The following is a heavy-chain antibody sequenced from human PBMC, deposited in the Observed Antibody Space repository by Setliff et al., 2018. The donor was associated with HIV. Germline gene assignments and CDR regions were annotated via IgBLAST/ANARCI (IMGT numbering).Heavy chain of an antibody. CDR2: INAGNGNT. J-gene: IGHJ4*02. CDR3: ARDQALEMATK. Sequence: ASVKVSCKASGGTFSSYAISWVRQAPGQSLEWMGWINAGNGNTKYSQKFQGRVTITRDTSASTAYMELSSLRSEDTAVYYCARDQALEMATKWGQGTLVTVSS. V-gene: IGHV1-3*01. CDR1: GGTFSSYA. D-gene: IGHD5-12*01.